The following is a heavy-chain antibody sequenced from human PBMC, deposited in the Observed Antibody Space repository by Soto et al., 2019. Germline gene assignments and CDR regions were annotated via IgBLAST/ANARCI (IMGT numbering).Heavy chain of an antibody. CDR2: INVDSGNI. J-gene: IGHJ5*02. V-gene: IGHV1-3*01. Sequence: GAPVKVCCKASGYTFTRYGIHWVRRAPGQRLEWTGWINVDSGNIEYSQKFQARVTITRDTAASTAYMELSSLTSEDTAVYYCKRDLLPRYSFSGFDPWGQGTQVTVSS. CDR3: KRDLLPRYSFSGFDP. D-gene: IGHD5-12*01. CDR1: GYTFTRYG.